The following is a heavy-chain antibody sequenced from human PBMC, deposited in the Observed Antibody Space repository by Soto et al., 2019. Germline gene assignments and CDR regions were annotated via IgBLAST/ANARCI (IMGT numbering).Heavy chain of an antibody. D-gene: IGHD6-6*01. CDR3: ARVVAARPPHYYGMDV. V-gene: IGHV1-69*12. CDR2: IIPIFGTA. Sequence: QVQLVQSGAEVKKAGSSVKVSCKASGGTFSSYAISWVRQAPGQGLEWMGGIIPIFGTANYAQKFQGRVTITADESTSTAYMELSSLRSEDTAVYYCARVVAARPPHYYGMDVWGQGTTVTVSS. J-gene: IGHJ6*02. CDR1: GGTFSSYA.